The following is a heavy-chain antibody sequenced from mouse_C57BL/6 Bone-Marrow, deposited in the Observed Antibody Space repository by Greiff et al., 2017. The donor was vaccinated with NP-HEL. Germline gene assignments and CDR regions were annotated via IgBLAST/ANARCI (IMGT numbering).Heavy chain of an antibody. CDR2: IYPGSGST. CDR3: APDSSGYETDAMDY. D-gene: IGHD3-2*02. CDR1: GYTFTSYW. V-gene: IGHV1-55*01. Sequence: VQLQQPGAELVKPGASVKMSCKASGYTFTSYWITWVKQRPGQGLEWIGDIYPGSGSTNYNEKFKSKATLTVDTSSSTAYMQLSSLTSEDSAVYYCAPDSSGYETDAMDYWGQGTSGTGSS. J-gene: IGHJ4*01.